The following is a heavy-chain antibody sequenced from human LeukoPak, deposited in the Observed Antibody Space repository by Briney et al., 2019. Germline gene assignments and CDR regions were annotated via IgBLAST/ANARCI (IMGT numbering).Heavy chain of an antibody. CDR3: ARRPYSSGWYLDWYFDL. Sequence: GESLKISCKGSGYSFTSYWIGWVRQMPGKGLEWMGIIYPGDSDTRYSPSFQGQVTISADKSISTAYLQWSSLKASDTAMYYCARRPYSSGWYLDWYFDLWGRGTLVTGSS. CDR2: IYPGDSDT. D-gene: IGHD6-19*01. J-gene: IGHJ2*01. V-gene: IGHV5-51*01. CDR1: GYSFTSYW.